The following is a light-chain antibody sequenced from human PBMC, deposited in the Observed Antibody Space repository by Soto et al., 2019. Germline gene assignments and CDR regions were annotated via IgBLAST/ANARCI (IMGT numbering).Light chain of an antibody. CDR2: GAS. CDR1: QSLGSSY. V-gene: IGKV3-20*01. Sequence: EIVLTQSPGTLSLSPGERATLSCRASQSLGSSYLAWYRQKPGQTPRLLIYGASSRATGIPDRFSGSGSGTDFTLTISRLEPEDFAVYYCQHYGSPPWTFGQGTKVEIK. CDR3: QHYGSPPWT. J-gene: IGKJ1*01.